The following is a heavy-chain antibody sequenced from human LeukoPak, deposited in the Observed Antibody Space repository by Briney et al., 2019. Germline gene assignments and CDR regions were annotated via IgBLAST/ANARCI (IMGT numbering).Heavy chain of an antibody. CDR3: AKSLAARYFDY. V-gene: IGHV3-30*18. CDR2: MSYDGSNK. D-gene: IGHD6-6*01. Sequence: GGSLRLSCAASGFTFSSYGMHWVRQAPGKGLEWVAVMSYDGSNKYYADSVKGRFTISRDNSKNTLYLQMDSLRAEDTAVYYCAKSLAARYFDYWGQGTLVTVSS. CDR1: GFTFSSYG. J-gene: IGHJ4*02.